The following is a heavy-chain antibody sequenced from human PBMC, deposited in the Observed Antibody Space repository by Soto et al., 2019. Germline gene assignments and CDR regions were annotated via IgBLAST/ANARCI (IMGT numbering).Heavy chain of an antibody. D-gene: IGHD2-15*01. CDR1: GDSVSSNSAA. Sequence: PSQTLSLTCAISGDSVSSNSAAWNWIRQSPSRGLEWLGRTYYRSKWYNDYAVSVKSRITINPDTSKNQFSLQLNSVTPEDTAVYYCAREWREWKVVVAATPYYYYGMDVWGQGTTVTVSS. V-gene: IGHV6-1*01. CDR2: TYYRSKWYN. J-gene: IGHJ6*02. CDR3: AREWREWKVVVAATPYYYYGMDV.